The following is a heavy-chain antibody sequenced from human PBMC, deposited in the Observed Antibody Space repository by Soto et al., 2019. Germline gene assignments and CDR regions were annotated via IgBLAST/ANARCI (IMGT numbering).Heavy chain of an antibody. Sequence: QLQVVQSEVEVKRPGASVRISCKASGYTLDNHAITWVRPAPGQGLEWMGWIGALLYNDATNDARKFQGGLTMARDTSPNTVYMDLGSLRSDGTAVYYCARGTKGAGGWYFDLWGRGTLVVVSS. CDR1: GYTLDNHA. J-gene: IGHJ2*01. D-gene: IGHD2-8*01. CDR2: IGALLYNDAT. V-gene: IGHV1-18*01. CDR3: ARGTKGAGGWYFDL.